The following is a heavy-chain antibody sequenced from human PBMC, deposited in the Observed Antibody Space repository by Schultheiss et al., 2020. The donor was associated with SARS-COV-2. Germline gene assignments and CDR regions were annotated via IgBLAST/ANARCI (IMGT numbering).Heavy chain of an antibody. J-gene: IGHJ5*02. CDR3: VRDRSWWTPYNCFDL. Sequence: GESLRLSCAASGLTVSSNYMSWVRQAPGKGLEWVSDIYSGGGTYYADSVKGRFTVSRDNSKNTIYLQLNSLRAEDTAVYYCVRDRSWWTPYNCFDLWGRGTLVTVSS. CDR2: IYSGGGT. D-gene: IGHD2-15*01. CDR1: GLTVSSNY. V-gene: IGHV3-66*01.